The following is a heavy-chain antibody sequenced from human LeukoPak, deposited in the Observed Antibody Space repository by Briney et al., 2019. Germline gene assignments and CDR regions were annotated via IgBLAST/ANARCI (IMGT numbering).Heavy chain of an antibody. D-gene: IGHD2-2*01. V-gene: IGHV4-61*05. CDR3: ATSRVPAAIGYFDY. J-gene: IGHJ4*02. CDR2: IYISGST. CDR1: GRPSSSSSYY. Sequence: SDTLSHTCTVSGRPSSSSSYYWPWIPHPPGKALEGIGYIYISGSTNYNPSIKSRVTISVDTSKNQVYLKLSSETPADTPVFYCATSRVPAAIGYFDYCGQGTLVTVSS.